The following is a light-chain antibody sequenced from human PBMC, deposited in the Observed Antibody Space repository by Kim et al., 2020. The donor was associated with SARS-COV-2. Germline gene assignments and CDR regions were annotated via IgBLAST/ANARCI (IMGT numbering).Light chain of an antibody. CDR2: GAS. V-gene: IGKV1-17*01. J-gene: IGKJ5*01. CDR3: PQHRTYPIT. CDR1: QDIGND. Sequence: SSVGDRVTFTCRTSQDIGNDLGWYQQNPGRAPKRLIYGASNLQSVVPSRFSGSGSEADFTLTINSLQPEDFATYFCPQHRTYPITFGQGTRLEIK.